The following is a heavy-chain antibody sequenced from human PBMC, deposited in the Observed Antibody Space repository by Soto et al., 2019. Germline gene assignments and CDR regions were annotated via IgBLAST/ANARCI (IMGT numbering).Heavy chain of an antibody. Sequence: QVQLVQSGAEVKKPGSSVQVSCKASGGTFSSYAISWVRQAPGQGLEWMGGIIPIFGTANYAQKFQGRVTITADKSTSTAYMELSSLRSEDTAVYYCARNYDSSGYYYGYYYYGMDVWGQGTTVTVSS. CDR1: GGTFSSYA. D-gene: IGHD3-22*01. CDR3: ARNYDSSGYYYGYYYYGMDV. J-gene: IGHJ6*02. V-gene: IGHV1-69*06. CDR2: IIPIFGTA.